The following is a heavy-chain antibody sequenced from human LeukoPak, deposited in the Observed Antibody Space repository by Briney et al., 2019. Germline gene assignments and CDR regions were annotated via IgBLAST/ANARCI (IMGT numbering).Heavy chain of an antibody. CDR2: IYYTGST. Sequence: SETLSLTCTVSGGSISSYYWSWTRQPPGKGLEWIGYIYYTGSTTYNPSLESRVTISVDTSKNQFSLRLRSVTAADTAVYYCAASRWYFDVWGRGVVVAVSS. CDR3: AASRWYFDV. J-gene: IGHJ2*01. CDR1: GGSISSYY. V-gene: IGHV4-59*08.